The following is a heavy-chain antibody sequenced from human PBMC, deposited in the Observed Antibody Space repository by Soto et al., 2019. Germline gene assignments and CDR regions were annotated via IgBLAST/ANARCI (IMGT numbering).Heavy chain of an antibody. V-gene: IGHV3-53*04. CDR2: IYDTGGT. J-gene: IGHJ4*02. D-gene: IGHD3-3*01. CDR3: VAEHALWSGRIEY. CDR1: GFTVSNNY. Sequence: GGSLRLSCAASGFTVSNNYMSWVRQAPGKGLEWVSVIYDTGGTYYADSVKGRFTISRHNSENALYLQMNSLRVEDTAVYYCVAEHALWSGRIEYWGQGTLVTVSS.